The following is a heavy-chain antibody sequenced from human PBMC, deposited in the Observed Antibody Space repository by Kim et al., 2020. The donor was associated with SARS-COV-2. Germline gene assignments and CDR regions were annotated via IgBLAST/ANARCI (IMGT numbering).Heavy chain of an antibody. CDR3: ARIWVVYYDSSGPGGAFDI. Sequence: SETLSLTCTVSGGSISSSSYYWGWIRQPPGKGLEWIGSIYYSGSTYYNPSLKSRITISVDTSKNQFSLKLSSVIAADTAVYYCARIWVVYYDSSGPGGAFDIWGKGTMVTVSS. CDR1: GGSISSSSYY. J-gene: IGHJ3*02. CDR2: IYYSGST. V-gene: IGHV4-39*01. D-gene: IGHD3-22*01.